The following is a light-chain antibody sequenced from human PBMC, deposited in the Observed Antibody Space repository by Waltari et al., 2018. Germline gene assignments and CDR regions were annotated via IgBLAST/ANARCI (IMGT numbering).Light chain of an antibody. Sequence: DIQMTQSPISLSASVGDRVTITCRASQGITNSLAWYQQKPVQAPELLLYATSRLEGGVPSRFSGSGSGTDYTLTISSLQPEDFATYYCQQYYSTPYTFGQGTRLEIK. CDR3: QQYYSTPYT. J-gene: IGKJ2*01. CDR1: QGITNS. V-gene: IGKV1-NL1*01. CDR2: ATS.